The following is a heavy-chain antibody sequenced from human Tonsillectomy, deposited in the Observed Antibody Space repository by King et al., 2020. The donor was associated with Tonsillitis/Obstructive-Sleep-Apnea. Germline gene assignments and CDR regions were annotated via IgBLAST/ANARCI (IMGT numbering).Heavy chain of an antibody. Sequence: VQLVESGAEVKKPGESLRISCKGSGYSFTSYWISWVRQMPGKGLEWMGRIDPSDSYTNYSPSFQGHVTISADKSITTAYLQWSRLKASDTAMYYCARHYHWLPDYWGQGTLVTVSS. J-gene: IGHJ4*02. CDR3: ARHYHWLPDY. V-gene: IGHV5-10-1*01. CDR2: IDPSDSYT. D-gene: IGHD5-12*01. CDR1: GYSFTSYW.